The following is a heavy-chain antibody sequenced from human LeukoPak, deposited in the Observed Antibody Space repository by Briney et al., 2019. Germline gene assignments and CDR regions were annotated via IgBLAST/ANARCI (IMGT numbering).Heavy chain of an antibody. D-gene: IGHD4-11*01. V-gene: IGHV3-15*01. CDR1: GFTFSNAG. Sequence: GGSLRLSCTASGFTFSNAGMSWVRQAPGKGLEWVGRIKSKTDGGTTDYAAPVKGRFTISREDSKNTLYLQMNSLKTEDTAVYYCTTYVGAYSNWGDYYYYYMDVWGKGTTVTVSS. CDR3: TTYVGAYSNWGDYYYYYMDV. J-gene: IGHJ6*03. CDR2: IKSKTDGGTT.